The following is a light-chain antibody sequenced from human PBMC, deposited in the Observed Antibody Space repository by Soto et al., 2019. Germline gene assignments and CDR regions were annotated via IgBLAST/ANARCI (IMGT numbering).Light chain of an antibody. V-gene: IGKV2-30*01. Sequence: DVVMTQSPLSLPVTLGQPASISCRSSQSLVLSDGNTYLNWFQQRPGHSRRSLIYKISNRDSGVPDRFSVSGSDTDFTRPISSVEAEDVAMYYCMQGTHWPRTFGQSPTLEIK. CDR3: MQGTHWPRT. CDR2: KIS. J-gene: IGKJ2*01. CDR1: QSLVLSDGNTY.